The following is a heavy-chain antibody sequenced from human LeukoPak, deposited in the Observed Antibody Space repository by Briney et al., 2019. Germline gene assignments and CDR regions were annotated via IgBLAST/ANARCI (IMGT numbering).Heavy chain of an antibody. CDR3: ARDSIPFNYDSLVPAYYFDY. CDR1: GYTLTSYY. J-gene: IGHJ4*02. Sequence: ASVKVSCKASGYTLTSYYIHWVRQAPGQGLEWMGIINPSGGSTSYAQKFQGRVTMTRDTSTSTVYMELSSLRSEDTAVYYCARDSIPFNYDSLVPAYYFDYWGQGTLVTVSS. D-gene: IGHD3-3*01. CDR2: INPSGGST. V-gene: IGHV1-46*01.